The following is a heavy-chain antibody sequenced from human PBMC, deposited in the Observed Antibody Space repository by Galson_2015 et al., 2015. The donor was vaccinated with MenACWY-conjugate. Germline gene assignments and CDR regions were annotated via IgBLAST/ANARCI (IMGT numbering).Heavy chain of an antibody. CDR1: GYTLTELS. D-gene: IGHD6-19*01. Sequence: SCKVSGYTLTELSMHWVRQAPGKGLEWMGGFDPEDGETIYAQKFQGRVTMTEDTSTDTAYMELSSLRSEDTAVYYCATVDYSSGWYFDYWGQGTLVTVSS. J-gene: IGHJ4*02. CDR2: FDPEDGET. V-gene: IGHV1-24*01. CDR3: ATVDYSSGWYFDY.